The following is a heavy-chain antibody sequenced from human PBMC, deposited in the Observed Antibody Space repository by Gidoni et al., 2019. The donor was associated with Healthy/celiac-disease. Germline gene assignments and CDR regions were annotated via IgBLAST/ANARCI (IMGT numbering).Heavy chain of an antibody. D-gene: IGHD3-3*01. Sequence: QVQLVQSGAAVKKPGASVTVSCKASGSTFTGYSMHGVRQAPGQGLEWMGRINPNSGGTNYAQKFQGRVTMTRDTSISTAYMELSRLRSDDTAVYYGARWVQDFWSGYPNDAFDIWGQGTMVTVSS. CDR1: GSTFTGYS. V-gene: IGHV1-2*06. J-gene: IGHJ3*02. CDR3: ARWVQDFWSGYPNDAFDI. CDR2: INPNSGGT.